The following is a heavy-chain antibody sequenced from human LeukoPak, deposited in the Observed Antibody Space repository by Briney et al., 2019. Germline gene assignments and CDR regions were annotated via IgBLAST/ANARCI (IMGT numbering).Heavy chain of an antibody. CDR3: AREMGYCSGSSCKGVGYYMDV. CDR2: ISSSGSTI. D-gene: IGHD2-15*01. V-gene: IGHV3-48*01. CDR1: GFTFSSYW. J-gene: IGHJ6*03. Sequence: PGGSLRLSCAASGFTFSSYWMSWVRQAPGKGLEWVSYISSSGSTIYYADSVKGRFTISRDNSKNTLYLQMGSLRAEDMAVYYCAREMGYCSGSSCKGVGYYMDVWGKGTTVTISS.